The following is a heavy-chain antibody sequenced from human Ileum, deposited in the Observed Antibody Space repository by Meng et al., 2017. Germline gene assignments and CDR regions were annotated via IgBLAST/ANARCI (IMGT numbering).Heavy chain of an antibody. CDR2: IYPRDSDT. Sequence: KVSCKCSGYSFTDYWIGWVRQMPGKDLEWMGIIYPRDSDTRYSPSFQGQVTISADKSVTTAYLQWSSLKASDTAMYYCARKGKDGYNIYYFDSWGQGTLVTVSS. V-gene: IGHV5-51*01. D-gene: IGHD5-24*01. J-gene: IGHJ4*02. CDR3: ARKGKDGYNIYYFDS. CDR1: GYSFTDYW.